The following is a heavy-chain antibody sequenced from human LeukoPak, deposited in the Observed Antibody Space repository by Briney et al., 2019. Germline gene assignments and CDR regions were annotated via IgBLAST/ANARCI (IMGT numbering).Heavy chain of an antibody. D-gene: IGHD6-19*01. Sequence: ASVKVSCKASGYTFTSYGIRWVRQAPGHGLEWMGWISAYNGNTNYAQKLQGRVTMTTDTSTSTAYMELRSLRSDDTAVYYCARALRNGWYWDFDYWGQGTLVTVSS. V-gene: IGHV1-18*01. CDR3: ARALRNGWYWDFDY. CDR1: GYTFTSYG. J-gene: IGHJ4*02. CDR2: ISAYNGNT.